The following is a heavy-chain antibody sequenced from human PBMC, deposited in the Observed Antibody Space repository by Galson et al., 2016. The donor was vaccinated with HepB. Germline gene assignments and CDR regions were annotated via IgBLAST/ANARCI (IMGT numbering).Heavy chain of an antibody. J-gene: IGHJ4*02. D-gene: IGHD3-16*01. V-gene: IGHV3-48*02. CDR1: GFIFSVYN. Sequence: SLRLSCAATGFIFSVYNMNWARQAPGKGLEWMAWISSSGDTKHYADSVKGRFTISRDNAKNSLYLEMNSLRDKDTAVYYCARDDYFRFGYWGQGTLVTVSS. CDR3: ARDDYFRFGY. CDR2: ISSSGDTK.